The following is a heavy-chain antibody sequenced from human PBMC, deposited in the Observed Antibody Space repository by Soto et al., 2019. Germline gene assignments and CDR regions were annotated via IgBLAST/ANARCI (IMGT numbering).Heavy chain of an antibody. V-gene: IGHV4-59*01. CDR1: TGSTKSFY. J-gene: IGHJ4*02. CDR3: ARSRDGYNLTPIDQ. CDR2: FFDTGST. Sequence: QVQLQVSGPRLVKPSATLSLSCNVSTGSTKSFYWSWIRQTPGKGLEWLGYFFDTGSTNHNPSLKSLVTISLDMSSKQFSLRLSSVTAADTAMYYCARSRDGYNLTPIDQWGQGLLVTVSS. D-gene: IGHD5-12*01.